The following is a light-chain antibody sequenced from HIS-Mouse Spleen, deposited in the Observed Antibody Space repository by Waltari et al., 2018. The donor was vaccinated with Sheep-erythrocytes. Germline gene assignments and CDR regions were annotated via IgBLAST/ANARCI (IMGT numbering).Light chain of an antibody. V-gene: IGLV3-1*01. J-gene: IGLJ2*01. CDR3: QAWDSSTAV. CDR1: KLGDKY. CDR2: QDS. Sequence: SYELTQPPSVSVSPGQTASITCSGDKLGDKYACWYQQKPGQSPVLVIYQDSKWPSGYPERFSGSNSGNTATLTISGTQAMDEADYYCQAWDSSTAVFGGGTKLTVL.